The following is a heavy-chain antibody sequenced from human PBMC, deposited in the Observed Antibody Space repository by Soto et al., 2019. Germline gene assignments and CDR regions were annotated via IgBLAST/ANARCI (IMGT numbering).Heavy chain of an antibody. Sequence: SGKVSFKASGGSFSTYAISWVRQAPGQGLECMGGIIPIFGTPNYAQKFQGRVTITADRSTSTAYLELNSLRSEDTAVYYCAAPRTDGYKVPDPSTYYYYGLDVWGQGTTVSVSS. D-gene: IGHD5-12*01. J-gene: IGHJ6*02. V-gene: IGHV1-69*06. CDR2: IIPIFGTP. CDR1: GGSFSTYA. CDR3: AAPRTDGYKVPDPSTYYYYGLDV.